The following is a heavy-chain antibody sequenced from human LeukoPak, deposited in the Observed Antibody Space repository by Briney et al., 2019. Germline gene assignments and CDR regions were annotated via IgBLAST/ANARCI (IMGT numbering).Heavy chain of an antibody. CDR3: ATLTGTTFGWYYFDH. Sequence: GGSLRLSCAASGFTVSSNYMSWVRPAPGKGLEGVSVIYSGGTTYYADSVKGRFTISRDNYKNTLYLQMNSLRAEDTAVYYCATLTGTTFGWYYFDHWGQGTLVTVSS. CDR2: IYSGGTT. CDR1: GFTVSSNY. J-gene: IGHJ4*02. V-gene: IGHV3-66*01. D-gene: IGHD1-7*01.